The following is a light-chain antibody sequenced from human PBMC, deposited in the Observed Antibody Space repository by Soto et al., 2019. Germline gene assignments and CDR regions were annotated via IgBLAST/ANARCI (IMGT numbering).Light chain of an antibody. V-gene: IGKV1-5*01. CDR3: QQYITHLFT. Sequence: DIPVTQSPATLSASVGDRVTITCRASQSIGCWFDSYQLKPGKAPNLLIYDASSLKSGVPARFTGSESGTDFTLTISSLQPDEFATYYCQQYITHLFTFGQGTKLEIK. CDR1: QSIGCW. CDR2: DAS. J-gene: IGKJ2*01.